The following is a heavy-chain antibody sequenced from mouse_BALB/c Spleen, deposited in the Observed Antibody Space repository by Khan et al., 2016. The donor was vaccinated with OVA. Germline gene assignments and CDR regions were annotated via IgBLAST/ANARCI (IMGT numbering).Heavy chain of an antibody. D-gene: IGHD2-3*01. J-gene: IGHJ3*01. V-gene: IGHV1S137*01. Sequence: QVQLQQSGPEPVRPGASVKISCKGSGYTFADSGMHWVRQSHAKSLEWIGVISTYYGNIKYNQKFEGRATMTVDKSSSTAYMELARMTSEDSAVYFCRRDGISEFAYWGQGTLVTVSA. CDR1: GYTFADSG. CDR3: RRDGISEFAY. CDR2: ISTYYGNI.